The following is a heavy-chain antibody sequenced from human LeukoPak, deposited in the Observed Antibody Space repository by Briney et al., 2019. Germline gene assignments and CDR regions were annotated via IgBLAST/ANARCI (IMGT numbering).Heavy chain of an antibody. J-gene: IGHJ5*02. CDR1: GGSISSYY. CDR3: ARGTGTKAVNWFDP. Sequence: PSETLSLTCTVSGGSISSYYWSWIRQPPGKGLEWIGYIYYSGSTNYNPSLKSRVTISVDTSKNQFSLKLSSVTAADTAVYYCARGTGTKAVNWFDPWGQGTLVTVSS. D-gene: IGHD1-7*01. CDR2: IYYSGST. V-gene: IGHV4-59*01.